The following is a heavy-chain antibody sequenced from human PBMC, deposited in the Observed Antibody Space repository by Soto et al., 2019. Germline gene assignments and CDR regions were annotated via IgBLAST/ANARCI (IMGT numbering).Heavy chain of an antibody. D-gene: IGHD1-26*01. Sequence: EVQLLESGGGLVQPGGSLRLSCAASGFTFSSYAMSWVRQAPGKGLEWVSAISGSGGSTYYADSVKGRFTISRDNYKNTLYLQMNSLRAEDTAVYYCAKEGPGSASLWAHFQHWGQGTLVTVSS. CDR2: ISGSGGST. V-gene: IGHV3-23*01. J-gene: IGHJ1*01. CDR1: GFTFSSYA. CDR3: AKEGPGSASLWAHFQH.